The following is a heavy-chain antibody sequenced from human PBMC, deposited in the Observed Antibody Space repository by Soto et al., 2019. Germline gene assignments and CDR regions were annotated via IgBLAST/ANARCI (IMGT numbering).Heavy chain of an antibody. CDR3: VLWPPYYFDY. CDR2: ISWNSGNI. J-gene: IGHJ4*02. V-gene: IGHV3-9*01. Sequence: GGSLRLSCAASGFTFDDYAMHWVRQDLGKGLEWVSSISWNSGNIGYADSVKGRFTISRDNSKNTLYLQMNSLRAEDTAVYYCVLWPPYYFDYWGQGTLVTVSS. D-gene: IGHD3-10*01. CDR1: GFTFDDYA.